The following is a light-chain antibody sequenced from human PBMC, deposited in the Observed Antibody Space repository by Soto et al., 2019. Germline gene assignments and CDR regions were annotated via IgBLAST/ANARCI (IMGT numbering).Light chain of an antibody. CDR3: LLYYGGVQV. Sequence: QTVVTQEPSLTVSPGGTVTLTCASSTGAVTSGNFPGWVQQKPGQAPTSLIHNTGVKHSWTPARFSGSLLGDRAALTLSGVQPEDEADYYCLLYYGGVQVFGGGTKLTVL. CDR2: NTG. J-gene: IGLJ3*02. V-gene: IGLV7-43*01. CDR1: TGAVTSGNF.